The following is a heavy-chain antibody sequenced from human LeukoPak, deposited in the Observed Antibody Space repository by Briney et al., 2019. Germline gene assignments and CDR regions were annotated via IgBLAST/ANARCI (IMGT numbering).Heavy chain of an antibody. V-gene: IGHV4-61*01. CDR3: ARDYTGDYDSSGYLYYVDY. Sequence: SETLSLTCTVSGDSFSSAYYYWSWIRQPPGKGLEWIGYIYYSGSTNYNPSLKSRVTMSIDTSKSQFSLKLSSVTAADTAVYYCARDYTGDYDSSGYLYYVDYWGLGALVTVSS. CDR2: IYYSGST. D-gene: IGHD3-22*01. J-gene: IGHJ4*02. CDR1: GDSFSSAYYY.